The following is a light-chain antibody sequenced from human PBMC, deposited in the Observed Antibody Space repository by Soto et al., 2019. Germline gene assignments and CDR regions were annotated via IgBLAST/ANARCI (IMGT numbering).Light chain of an antibody. J-gene: IGKJ2*01. CDR3: QQSYSTPYT. CDR1: QDISNF. Sequence: DIQMTQSPSSLSAFVGDTVTITCRASQDISNFLAWYQQKPGKVPKLLIYAASSLQSGVPSRFSGSGSGTDFTLTISSLQPEDFATYYCQQSYSTPYTFGQGTKLEIK. V-gene: IGKV1-39*01. CDR2: AAS.